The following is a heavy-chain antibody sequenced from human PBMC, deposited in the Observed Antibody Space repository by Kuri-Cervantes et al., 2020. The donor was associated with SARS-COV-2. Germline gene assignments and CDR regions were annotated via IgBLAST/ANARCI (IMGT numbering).Heavy chain of an antibody. CDR3: AGFTMVGVVTST. CDR1: GGSISSSSYY. J-gene: IGHJ4*02. CDR2: IYYSGTT. D-gene: IGHD3-3*01. V-gene: IGHV4-39*01. Sequence: ESLKISCTVSGGSISSSSYYWGWIRQPPGKGQEWIGSIYYSGTTYYNASLKSRVTISVDTSKNQFSLKLGSVTAADTAVYYCAGFTMVGVVTSTWGQGTLVTVSS.